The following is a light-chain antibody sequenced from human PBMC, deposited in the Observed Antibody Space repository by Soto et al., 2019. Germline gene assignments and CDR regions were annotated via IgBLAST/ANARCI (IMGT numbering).Light chain of an antibody. CDR3: QQLNSYPLT. CDR2: AAS. Sequence: IQLTQSPSSLSASVGDRVTITCRASQGISSYLAWYQQKPGKAPKLLIYAASTLQSGVPSRFSGSGSGTDFTLTISSLQPEDFATYSCQQLNSYPLTFGGGTMV. CDR1: QGISSY. J-gene: IGKJ4*01. V-gene: IGKV1-9*01.